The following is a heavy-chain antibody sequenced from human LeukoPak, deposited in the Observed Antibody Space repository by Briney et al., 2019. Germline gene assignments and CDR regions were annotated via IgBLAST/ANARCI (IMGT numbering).Heavy chain of an antibody. CDR2: MNPNSGNT. CDR3: ARGLRSSGYFPSGY. D-gene: IGHD3-22*01. CDR1: GYTFTSYD. J-gene: IGHJ4*02. Sequence: VASVTVSCKASGYTFTSYDINWVRQATGQGLEWMGWMNPNSGNTGYAQKFQGRVTMTRNTSISTAYMELSSLRSEDTAVYYCARGLRSSGYFPSGYWGQGTLVTVSS. V-gene: IGHV1-8*01.